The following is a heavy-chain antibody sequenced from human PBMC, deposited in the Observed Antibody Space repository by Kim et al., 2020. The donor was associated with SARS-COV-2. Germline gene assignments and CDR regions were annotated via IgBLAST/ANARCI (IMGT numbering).Heavy chain of an antibody. J-gene: IGHJ4*02. CDR1: GYTFTSYG. CDR3: ARDILYNWNDPGFDY. Sequence: ASVKVSCKASGYTFTSYGISWVRQAPGQGLEWMGWISAYNGNTNYAQKLQGRVTMTTDTSTSTAYMELRSLRSDDTAVYYCARDILYNWNDPGFDYWGQGTLVTVSS. V-gene: IGHV1-18*01. CDR2: ISAYNGNT. D-gene: IGHD1-20*01.